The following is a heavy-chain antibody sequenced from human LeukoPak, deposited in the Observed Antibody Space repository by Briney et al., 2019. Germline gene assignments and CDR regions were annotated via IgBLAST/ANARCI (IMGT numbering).Heavy chain of an antibody. CDR1: GGSISSGGYY. V-gene: IGHV4-31*03. CDR2: IYYSGST. CDR3: ARDPRAARHAFDI. Sequence: PSETLSLTCTVSGGSISSGGYYWSWIRQHPGKGLEWIGYIYYSGSTYYNPSLKSRVTISVDTSKNQFSLKLGSVTAADTAVYYCARDPRAARHAFDIWGQGTMVTVSS. D-gene: IGHD5-18*01. J-gene: IGHJ3*02.